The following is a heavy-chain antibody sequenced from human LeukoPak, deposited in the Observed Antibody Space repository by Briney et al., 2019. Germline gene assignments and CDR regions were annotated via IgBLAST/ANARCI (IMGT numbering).Heavy chain of an antibody. CDR1: GFTFSSYA. V-gene: IGHV3-48*02. CDR3: ARDHSVAVAGKSDY. D-gene: IGHD6-19*01. CDR2: ISGSSYTI. Sequence: GSLRLSCAASGFTFSSYAMNWVSQAPGKGLEWLSYISGSSYTIFYADSVKGRFTVSRDNAKNSLYLQMNSLRDEDTAVYYCARDHSVAVAGKSDYWGQGTLVTVSS. J-gene: IGHJ4*01.